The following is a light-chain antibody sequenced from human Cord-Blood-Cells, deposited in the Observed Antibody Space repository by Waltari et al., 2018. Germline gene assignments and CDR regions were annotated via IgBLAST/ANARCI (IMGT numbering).Light chain of an antibody. Sequence: ATLSVSPGERATLSCRASQSVSSNLAWYQQKPGQAPRLLIYGASTRATGIPARFSGSGSGTEFTLTISSLQSEDFAVYYCQQYNNWPPERTFGQGTKVEIK. CDR1: QSVSSN. CDR2: GAS. J-gene: IGKJ1*01. V-gene: IGKV3-15*01. CDR3: QQYNNWPPERT.